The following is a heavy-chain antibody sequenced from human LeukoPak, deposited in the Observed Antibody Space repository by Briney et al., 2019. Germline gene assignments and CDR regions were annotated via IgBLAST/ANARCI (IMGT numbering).Heavy chain of an antibody. J-gene: IGHJ4*02. CDR2: ISSSSSTI. CDR1: GFTFSSYS. Sequence: HSGGSLRLSCAASGFTFSSYSMNWVPQAPGKGLEWVSYISSSSSTIYYADSVKGRFTISRDNAKNSLYLQMNSLRDEDTAVYYCARETAVWFGESYGGDFDYWGQGTLVTVSS. D-gene: IGHD3-10*01. V-gene: IGHV3-48*02. CDR3: ARETAVWFGESYGGDFDY.